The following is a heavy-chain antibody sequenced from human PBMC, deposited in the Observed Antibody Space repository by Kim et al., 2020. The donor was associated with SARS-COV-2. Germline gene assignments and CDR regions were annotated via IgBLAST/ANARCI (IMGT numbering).Heavy chain of an antibody. CDR1: GFTFSSYE. Sequence: GGSLRLSCAASGFTFSSYEMNWVRQAPGKGLEWVSYISSSGSTIYYADSVKGRFTISRDNAKNSLYLQMNSLRAEDTAVYYCARVGPSFYDFWSGYWWTFDYWGQGTLVTVSS. J-gene: IGHJ4*02. D-gene: IGHD3-3*01. CDR2: ISSSGSTI. CDR3: ARVGPSFYDFWSGYWWTFDY. V-gene: IGHV3-48*03.